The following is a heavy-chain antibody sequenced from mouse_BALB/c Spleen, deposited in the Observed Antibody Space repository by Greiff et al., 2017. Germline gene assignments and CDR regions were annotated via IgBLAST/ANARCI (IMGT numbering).Heavy chain of an antibody. J-gene: IGHJ2*01. Sequence: VQLQQSGAELVRPGTSVKVSCKASGYAFTNYLIEWVKQRPGQGLEWIGVINPGSGGTNYNEKFKGKATLTADKSSSTAYMQLSSLTSDDSAVYFCVQAGGYWGQGTTLTVSS. CDR2: INPGSGGT. CDR1: GYAFTNYL. V-gene: IGHV1-54*01. CDR3: VQAGGY.